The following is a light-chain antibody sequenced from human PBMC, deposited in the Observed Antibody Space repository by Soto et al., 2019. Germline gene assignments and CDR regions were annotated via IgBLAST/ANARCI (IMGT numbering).Light chain of an antibody. CDR3: QQRTDWRLT. Sequence: EVVLTQSPATLSLSPGERATLSCRASQSISSHLTWYQQKPGQAPRLLIYDASNRATGIPARFSGSGSGTDFTLTISSLEPEDFAVYDRQQRTDWRLTFGGGTNVDIK. V-gene: IGKV3-11*01. CDR2: DAS. CDR1: QSISSH. J-gene: IGKJ4*01.